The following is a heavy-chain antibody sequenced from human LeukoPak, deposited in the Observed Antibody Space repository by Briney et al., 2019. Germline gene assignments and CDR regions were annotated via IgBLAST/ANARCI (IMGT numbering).Heavy chain of an antibody. CDR3: ARDQYYGSGSYYTYYYYMDV. J-gene: IGHJ6*03. CDR2: ISAYNGNT. Sequence: GASVKVSCKASGYIFTRYGISWVRQAPGQGLEWMGWISAYNGNTNYAQKLQGRVTMTTDTSTSTAYMELRSLRSDDTAVYYCARDQYYGSGSYYTYYYYMDVWGKGTTVTVSS. V-gene: IGHV1-18*01. D-gene: IGHD3-10*01. CDR1: GYIFTRYG.